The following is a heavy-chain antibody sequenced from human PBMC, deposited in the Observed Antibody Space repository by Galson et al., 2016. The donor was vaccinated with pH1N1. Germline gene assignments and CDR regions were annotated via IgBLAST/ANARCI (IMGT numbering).Heavy chain of an antibody. V-gene: IGHV4-61*09. D-gene: IGHD3-10*01. J-gene: IGHJ6*02. CDR2: IYTSGST. CDR1: GDSMTSGFYY. CDR3: ARGRIDSAGSGRHYSNYYDGMDV. Sequence: TLSLTCSVSGDSMTSGFYYWSWIRQPAGKALEYIGYIYTSGSTNYSPSLKNRLTISVDTSKNQVPLKLTSVTAADTAVYYCARGRIDSAGSGRHYSNYYDGMDVWGQGTTVTVSS.